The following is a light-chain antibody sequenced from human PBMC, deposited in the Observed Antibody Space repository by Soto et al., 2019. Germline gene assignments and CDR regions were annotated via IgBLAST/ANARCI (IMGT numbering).Light chain of an antibody. J-gene: IGKJ3*01. CDR2: GAS. CDR3: HQYTYLPRGT. V-gene: IGKV3-15*01. Sequence: EIMMTQSPGTLSVSPGAGSTLSCTASQSVNLNLAWYQQKPGQPPRLLLYGASTRATGIPVRFRGSGSWTEYTLPISSRQSEDDAVYYCHQYTYLPRGTFGPGTKVEIK. CDR1: QSVNLN.